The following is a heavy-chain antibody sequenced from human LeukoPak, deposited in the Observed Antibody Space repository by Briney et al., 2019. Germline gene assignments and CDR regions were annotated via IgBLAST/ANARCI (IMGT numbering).Heavy chain of an antibody. V-gene: IGHV5-51*01. J-gene: IGHJ3*02. Sequence: GESLKISCKGSGYSFTTYWIGWVRQMPGKGLEWMGIIYPGDSDTRYSPSVQGQVTISADKSISTAYLQWSSLKASDTAMYYCASSGYQLLDAFDIWGQGTMVTVSS. CDR3: ASSGYQLLDAFDI. D-gene: IGHD2-2*01. CDR1: GYSFTTYW. CDR2: IYPGDSDT.